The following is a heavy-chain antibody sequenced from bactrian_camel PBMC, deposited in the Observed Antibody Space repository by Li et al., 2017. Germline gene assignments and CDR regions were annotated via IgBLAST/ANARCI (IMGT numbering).Heavy chain of an antibody. Sequence: DVQLVESGGGLVQPGGSLRLSCAASGFTFSSYAMSWVRQAPGKGLEWVSTINSGGGTTYYADSVKGRFTISRDNAKNTVNLQMDSLKPEDTAMYFCAAARLVYSRNLLLANEYKHWGQGTQVTVS. CDR3: AAARLVYSRNLLLANEYKH. J-gene: IGHJ4*01. CDR1: GFTFSSYA. D-gene: IGHD3*01. CDR2: INSGGGTT. V-gene: IGHV3S40*01.